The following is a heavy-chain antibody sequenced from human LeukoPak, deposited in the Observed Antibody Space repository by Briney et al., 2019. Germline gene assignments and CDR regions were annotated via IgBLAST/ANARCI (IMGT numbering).Heavy chain of an antibody. CDR2: INHSGST. CDR3: ARARYYPKYRNSGSQYFDY. CDR1: GGSFSGYY. Sequence: SETLSLTCAVYGGSFSGYYWSWIRQPPGKGLEWIGEINHSGSTNYNPSLKSRVTISVDTSKNQFSLKLSSVTAADTAVYHCARARYYPKYRNSGSQYFDYWGQGTLVTVSS. J-gene: IGHJ4*02. V-gene: IGHV4-34*01. D-gene: IGHD1-26*01.